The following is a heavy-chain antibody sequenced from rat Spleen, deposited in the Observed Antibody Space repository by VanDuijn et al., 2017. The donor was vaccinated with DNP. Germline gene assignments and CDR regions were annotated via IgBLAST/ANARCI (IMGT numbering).Heavy chain of an antibody. D-gene: IGHD1-1*01. Sequence: EVQLVESGGGLVQPGRSLKLSCAASGFTFSDYNMAWVRQAPKKGLEWVATISYDGRSTYYRDSVKGRFTISRDNAKSTLYLQMNSLRSEATATYYCARGVYYYSATYWYFDFWGPGTMVTVSS. CDR1: GFTFSDYN. J-gene: IGHJ1*01. CDR2: ISYDGRST. CDR3: ARGVYYYSATYWYFDF. V-gene: IGHV5-7*01.